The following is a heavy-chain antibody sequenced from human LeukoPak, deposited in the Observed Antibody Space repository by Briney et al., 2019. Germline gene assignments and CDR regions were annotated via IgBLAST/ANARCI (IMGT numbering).Heavy chain of an antibody. J-gene: IGHJ4*02. Sequence: GGSLRLSCAASGFTFSDYYMSWIRQAPGKGLEWVSYISSSGSTIYYADSVKGRFTISRDNAKNSLYLQMNSLRAEDTAVYYCARDLLRSSCGWYGEPYDYWGQGTLVTVSS. D-gene: IGHD6-19*01. CDR2: ISSSGSTI. CDR1: GFTFSDYY. V-gene: IGHV3-11*01. CDR3: ARDLLRSSCGWYGEPYDY.